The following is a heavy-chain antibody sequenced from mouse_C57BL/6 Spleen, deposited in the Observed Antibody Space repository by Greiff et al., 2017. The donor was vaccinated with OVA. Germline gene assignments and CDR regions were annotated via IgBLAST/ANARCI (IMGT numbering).Heavy chain of an antibody. D-gene: IGHD2-10*01. CDR1: GYAFSSYW. CDR3: ARGVSYYGNPFYAMGY. CDR2: IYPGDGDT. Sequence: VQLQQSGAELVKPGASVKISCKASGYAFSSYWMNWVKQRPGKGLEWIGQIYPGDGDTNYNGKFKGKATLTADKSSSTAYMRLSSLTSEDSAVYFCARGVSYYGNPFYAMGYRGQGTSVTVSA. V-gene: IGHV1-80*01. J-gene: IGHJ4*01.